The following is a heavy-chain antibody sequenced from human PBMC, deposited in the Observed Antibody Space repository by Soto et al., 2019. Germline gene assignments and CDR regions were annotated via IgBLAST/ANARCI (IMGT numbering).Heavy chain of an antibody. D-gene: IGHD6-19*01. J-gene: IGHJ4*02. CDR3: AREGGVERIAVAGNSLDY. Sequence: QVQLQESGPGLVKPSGTLSLTCAVSGGSISSSNWWSWVRQPPGKGLEWIGEIYHSGSTNYNPSLKSRVTISVDKSKNQFSLKLSSVTAADTAVYYCAREGGVERIAVAGNSLDYWGQGTLVTVSS. CDR2: IYHSGST. V-gene: IGHV4-4*02. CDR1: GGSISSSNW.